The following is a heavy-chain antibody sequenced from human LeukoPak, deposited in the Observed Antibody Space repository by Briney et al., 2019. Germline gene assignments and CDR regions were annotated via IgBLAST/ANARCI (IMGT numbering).Heavy chain of an antibody. D-gene: IGHD3-10*01. V-gene: IGHV3-7*01. Sequence: PGESLRLSCAASGFTFSHYWMAWVRQAPGKGLEWVAIIRPDANDGSYVDSVKGRFTISRDNAKNSLYLQMNSLRAEDTAVYYCARNYYYGSGSYFDYWGQGTLVTVSS. CDR2: IRPDANDG. CDR3: ARNYYYGSGSYFDY. CDR1: GFTFSHYW. J-gene: IGHJ4*02.